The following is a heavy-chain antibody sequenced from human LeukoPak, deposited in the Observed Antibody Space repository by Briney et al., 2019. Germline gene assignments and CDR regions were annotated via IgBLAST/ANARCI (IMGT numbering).Heavy chain of an antibody. CDR2: IYHSGST. Sequence: PSETLSLTCTVSGYSISSGYYWGWIRQPPGKWLEWIGSIYHSGSTYYNPSLKSRVTISVDTSKNQFSLKLSSVTAADTAVYYCARVGGVTMIVVVTGDAFDIWGQGTMVTVSS. CDR3: ARVGGVTMIVVVTGDAFDI. D-gene: IGHD3-22*01. CDR1: GYSISSGYY. J-gene: IGHJ3*02. V-gene: IGHV4-38-2*02.